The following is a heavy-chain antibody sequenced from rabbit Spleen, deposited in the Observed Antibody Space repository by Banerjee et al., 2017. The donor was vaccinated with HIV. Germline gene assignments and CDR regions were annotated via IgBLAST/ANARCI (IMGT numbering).Heavy chain of an antibody. CDR2: IYTSSGST. D-gene: IGHD1-1*01. J-gene: IGHJ4*01. V-gene: IGHV1S40*01. CDR3: TRDLTSNSGDHDDNF. CDR1: GFTLSSYY. Sequence: QSLEEYGGGLVQHEGSLTLTCTASGFTLSSYYMCWVRQAPGKGLEWIACIYTSSGSTNYANWAKGRFTISKSSSTTVTLQMTILTAADTATYFCTRDLTSNSGDHDDNFWSPGTLVTVS.